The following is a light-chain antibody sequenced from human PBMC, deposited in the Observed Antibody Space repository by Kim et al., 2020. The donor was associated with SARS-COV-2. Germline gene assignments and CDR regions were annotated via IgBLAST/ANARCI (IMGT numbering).Light chain of an antibody. CDR3: LQRGTWPRT. J-gene: IGKJ1*01. CDR2: DAS. Sequence: LSPGERAPLACTASQSAGTSLAWYHQRVRQAPRLLIYDASNRATGIPARFSGSGSGTDFTLTISSLGPEDFAVYFCLQRGTWPRTFGQGTKVDIK. V-gene: IGKV3-11*01. CDR1: QSAGTS.